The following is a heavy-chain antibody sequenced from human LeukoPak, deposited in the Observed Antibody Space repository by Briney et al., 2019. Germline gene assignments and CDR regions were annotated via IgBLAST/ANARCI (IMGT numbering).Heavy chain of an antibody. CDR3: AKDQDVYSGSQS. D-gene: IGHD1-26*01. J-gene: IGHJ4*02. Sequence: PGGSLRLSCAASAFTFSSYAMSWVRQAPGKGLEWVSTISGIGSSTYYADSVRGRFTISRDNSKNTVFLQMNSLRVEDTAIYYCAKDQDVYSGSQSWGQGTLVTVSS. CDR2: ISGIGSST. CDR1: AFTFSSYA. V-gene: IGHV3-23*01.